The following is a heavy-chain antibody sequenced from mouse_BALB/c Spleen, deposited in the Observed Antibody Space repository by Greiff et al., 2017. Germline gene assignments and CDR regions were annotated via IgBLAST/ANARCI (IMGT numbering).Heavy chain of an antibody. J-gene: IGHJ2*01. V-gene: IGHV1-69*01. Sequence: QVQLQQPGAELVMPGASVKMSCKASGYTFTDYWMHWVKQRPGQGLEWIGAIDTSDSYTSYNQKFKGKTTLTVDETSSTAYMQLSSLTSEDSAVYYCARGLGLGKRVFDYWGQGTTLTVSS. CDR2: IDTSDSYT. D-gene: IGHD3-1*01. CDR1: GYTFTDYW. CDR3: ARGLGLGKRVFDY.